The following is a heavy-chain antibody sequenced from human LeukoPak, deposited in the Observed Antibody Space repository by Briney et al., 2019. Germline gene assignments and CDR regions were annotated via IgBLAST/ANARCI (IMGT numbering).Heavy chain of an antibody. CDR3: AREKQSGGTPFDY. J-gene: IGHJ4*02. CDR1: GFTFTGHS. CDR2: VAHDEKTI. V-gene: IGHV3-30*04. Sequence: GGSLRLSCVASGFTFTGHSMHWVRQAPGQGLEWVAVVAHDEKTIFYADSLKGRFTVSRDNSKNTVYLQMNSLRDEDTAVYYCAREKQSGGTPFDYWGQGSLVTVSS. D-gene: IGHD1-26*01.